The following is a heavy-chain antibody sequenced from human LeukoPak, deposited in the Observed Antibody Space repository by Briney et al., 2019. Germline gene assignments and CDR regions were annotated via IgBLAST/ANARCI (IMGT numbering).Heavy chain of an antibody. V-gene: IGHV3-11*04. Sequence: GGSLRLSCAASGFTFSDYYMSWIRQAPGKGLEWVSYISSSGNTIYYTDSVKGRFTISRDNAKNSLYLQMNSLRAEDTAVYYCARNWRKGICSSTSCHVNWFDPWGQGTLVTVSS. J-gene: IGHJ5*02. CDR3: ARNWRKGICSSTSCHVNWFDP. CDR2: ISSSGNTI. CDR1: GFTFSDYY. D-gene: IGHD2-2*01.